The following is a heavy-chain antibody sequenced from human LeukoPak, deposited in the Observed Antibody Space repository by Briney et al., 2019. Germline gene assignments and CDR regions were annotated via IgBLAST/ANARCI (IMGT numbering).Heavy chain of an antibody. CDR2: IIPIFGTA. CDR1: GGTFSSYA. CDR3: ARGPNLDYGGNSLGAFDI. V-gene: IGHV1-69*13. Sequence: ASVKVSCKASGGTFSSYAISWVRQAPGQGLEWMGGIIPIFGTANYAQKFQGRVTITADGSTSTAYMELSSLRSEDTAVYYCARGPNLDYGGNSLGAFDIWGQGTMVTVSS. J-gene: IGHJ3*02. D-gene: IGHD4-23*01.